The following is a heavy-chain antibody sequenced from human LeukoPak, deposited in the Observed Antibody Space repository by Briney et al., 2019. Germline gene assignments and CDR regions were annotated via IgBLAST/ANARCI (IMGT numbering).Heavy chain of an antibody. D-gene: IGHD4-11*01. CDR3: ARAGTTVTYYYYYYMDV. V-gene: IGHV1-69*13. J-gene: IGHJ6*03. Sequence: ASVKVSCKASGYTFTSYGISWVRQAPGQGLEWMGGIIPIFGTANYAQKFQGRVTITADESTSTAYMELSSLRSEDTAVYYCARAGTTVTYYYYYYMDVXGKGXXXTV. CDR2: IIPIFGTA. CDR1: GYTFTSYG.